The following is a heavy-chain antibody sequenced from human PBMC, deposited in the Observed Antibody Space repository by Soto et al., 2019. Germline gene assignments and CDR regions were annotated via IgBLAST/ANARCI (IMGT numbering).Heavy chain of an antibody. Sequence: PGGSLRLSCAASGFTFSNAWMSWVRQAPGKGLEWVGRIKSKTDGGTTDYAAPVKGRFTISRDDSKNTLYLQMNSLKTEATAVYYCTTGITIFGVAGVDYWGQGTLLTVSS. CDR3: TTGITIFGVAGVDY. V-gene: IGHV3-15*01. CDR1: GFTFSNAW. J-gene: IGHJ4*02. D-gene: IGHD3-3*01. CDR2: IKSKTDGGTT.